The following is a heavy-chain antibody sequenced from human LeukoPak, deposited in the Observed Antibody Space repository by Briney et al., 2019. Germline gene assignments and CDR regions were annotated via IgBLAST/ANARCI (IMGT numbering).Heavy chain of an antibody. CDR3: ARVLQSRSSWYYLDY. D-gene: IGHD6-13*01. J-gene: IGHJ4*02. V-gene: IGHV3-33*01. CDR1: GFTFSSYG. Sequence: PGGSLRLSCAASGFTFSSYGMHWVRQAPGKGLEWVAVIWYDGSNKYYADSVKGQFTISRDNSKNTLYLQMNSLRAEDTAVYYCARVLQSRSSWYYLDYWGQGTLVTVSS. CDR2: IWYDGSNK.